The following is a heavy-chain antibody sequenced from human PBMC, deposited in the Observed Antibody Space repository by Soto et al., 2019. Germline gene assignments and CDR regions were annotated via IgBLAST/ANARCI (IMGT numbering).Heavy chain of an antibody. CDR1: GYTFTSYD. D-gene: IGHD4-17*01. CDR3: ARDYGDYGYYGMDV. CDR2: MNPNSGNT. Sequence: QVQLVQSGAEVKKPGASVKVSCKASGYTFTSYDINWVRQATGQGLEWMGWMNPNSGNTGYAQKFQGRVTMTRNTSIHTAYMELSSLRSEDTAVHYCARDYGDYGYYGMDVWGQGTTVTVSS. J-gene: IGHJ6*02. V-gene: IGHV1-8*01.